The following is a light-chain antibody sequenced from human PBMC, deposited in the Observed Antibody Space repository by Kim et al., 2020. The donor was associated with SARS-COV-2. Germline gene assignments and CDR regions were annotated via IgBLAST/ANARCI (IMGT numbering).Light chain of an antibody. CDR3: QSADGSGTYV. CDR1: TLPEKQ. CDR2: KDN. V-gene: IGLV3-25*03. Sequence: SYELTQPPSLSVSPGQTARITCSGDTLPEKQTYWYQQKSGQAPLLVIYKDNVRPSGIPGRFSGSSSGTTVTLTISGVQAEDDADYYCQSADGSGTYVFGTGTKVTVL. J-gene: IGLJ1*01.